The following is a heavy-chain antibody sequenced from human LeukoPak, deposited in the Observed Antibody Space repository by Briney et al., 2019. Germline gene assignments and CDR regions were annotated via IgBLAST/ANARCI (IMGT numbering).Heavy chain of an antibody. Sequence: PGGSLRLSCAASGFTFSSYAMSWVRQAPGKGPEWVSAISGSGGSTYYADSVKGRFTISRDNSKNTLYLQMNSLGAEDTAVYYCAKDLSPSVVISAFDIWGQGTMVTVSS. J-gene: IGHJ3*02. CDR2: ISGSGGST. CDR1: GFTFSSYA. CDR3: AKDLSPSVVISAFDI. V-gene: IGHV3-23*01. D-gene: IGHD3-22*01.